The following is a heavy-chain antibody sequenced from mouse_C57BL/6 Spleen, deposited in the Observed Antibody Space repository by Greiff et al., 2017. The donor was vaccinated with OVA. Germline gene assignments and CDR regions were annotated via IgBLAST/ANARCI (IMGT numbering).Heavy chain of an antibody. V-gene: IGHV1-80*01. CDR3: ARVVITTGYFDV. CDR2: IYPGDGDT. CDR1: GYAFSSYW. J-gene: IGHJ1*03. Sequence: VQLVESGAELVKPGASVKISCKASGYAFSSYWMNWVKQRPGKGLEWIGQIYPGDGDTNYNGKFKGKATLTADKSSSTAYMQLSSLTSEDSAVYFCARVVITTGYFDVWGTGTTVTVSS. D-gene: IGHD1-1*01.